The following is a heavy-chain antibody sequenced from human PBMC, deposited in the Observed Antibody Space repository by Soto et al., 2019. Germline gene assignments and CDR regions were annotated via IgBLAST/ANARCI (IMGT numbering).Heavy chain of an antibody. J-gene: IGHJ4*02. V-gene: IGHV3-74*01. Sequence: EVQLVESGGGLVQPGGSLRLSCAASGFTFSSYWMHWVRQAPGKGLVWVSRINSDGSNTSYADSVKGRFTISRDNAKNTLYLQMNSLRAEDTAVYYCARDGIQLWTFNYFDYWGQGTLVTVSS. CDR1: GFTFSSYW. CDR3: ARDGIQLWTFNYFDY. D-gene: IGHD5-18*01. CDR2: INSDGSNT.